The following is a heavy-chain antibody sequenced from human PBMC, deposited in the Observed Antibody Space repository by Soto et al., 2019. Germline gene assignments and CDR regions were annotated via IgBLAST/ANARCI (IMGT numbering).Heavy chain of an antibody. D-gene: IGHD2-15*01. CDR1: GYTFTSYY. Sequence: ASVKVSCKASGYTFTSYYMHWVRQAPGQGLEWMGIINPSGGSTSYAQKFQGRVTMTRDTSTSTVYMELSSLRSEDTAVYYCARDLPPTVGWSIYFDYWGQGTLDTVSS. CDR2: INPSGGST. V-gene: IGHV1-46*01. CDR3: ARDLPPTVGWSIYFDY. J-gene: IGHJ4*02.